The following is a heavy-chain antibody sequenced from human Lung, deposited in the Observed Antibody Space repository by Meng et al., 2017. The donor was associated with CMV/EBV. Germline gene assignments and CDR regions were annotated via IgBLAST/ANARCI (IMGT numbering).Heavy chain of an antibody. CDR1: GFTFSSHG. CDR2: IYAGGRSA. Sequence: GESLKISCAASGFTFSSHGMNWVRQAPGKGLEWVAVIYAGGRSAYYAESVKGRFTIFRDGSKNTVYLEMNSLRAEDTALYYCAKDSTYSAWGQGTLVTVST. V-gene: IGHV3-23*03. D-gene: IGHD6-13*01. CDR3: AKDSTYSA. J-gene: IGHJ5*02.